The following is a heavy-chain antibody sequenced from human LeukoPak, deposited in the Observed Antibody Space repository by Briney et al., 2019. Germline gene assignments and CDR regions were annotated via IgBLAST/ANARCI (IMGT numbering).Heavy chain of an antibody. D-gene: IGHD6-13*01. CDR1: GFTFSSYA. J-gene: IGHJ4*02. CDR3: ARRGSSSRYYFDY. Sequence: GGSLRLSCAASGFTFSSYAMHWVRQAPAKGLEWVSYISSTGNTIYYADSVKGRFTISRDDATNSVSLQMNSLRADDTAVYYCARRGSSSRYYFDYWGQGTPVTVSP. V-gene: IGHV3-48*03. CDR2: ISSTGNTI.